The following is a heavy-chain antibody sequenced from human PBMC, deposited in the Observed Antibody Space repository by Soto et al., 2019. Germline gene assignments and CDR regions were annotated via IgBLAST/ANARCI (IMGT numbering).Heavy chain of an antibody. CDR3: ARITMVRGVYYYYYGMDV. CDR1: GYTFTSYA. CDR2: INAGNGNT. V-gene: IGHV1-3*01. Sequence: ASVKVSCKASGYTFTSYAMHWVRQAPGQRHEWMGWINAGNGNTKYSQKFQGRVTITRDTSASTAYMELSSLRSEDTAVFYCARITMVRGVYYYYYGMDVWGQGTTVTVSS. D-gene: IGHD3-10*01. J-gene: IGHJ6*02.